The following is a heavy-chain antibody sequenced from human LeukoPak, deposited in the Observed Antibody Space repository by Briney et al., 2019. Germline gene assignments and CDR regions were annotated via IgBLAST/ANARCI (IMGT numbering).Heavy chain of an antibody. CDR2: IYHSGST. D-gene: IGHD3-22*01. Sequence: SETLSLTCAVSGYSISSGYYWGWIRPPPGKGLEWIGGIYHSGSTYYDPSLKSRVTISVDTSKNQFSLKLSSVTAADTAVYYCARHLYDSSGYYPYYFDYWGQGTLVTVSS. CDR1: GYSISSGYY. J-gene: IGHJ4*02. V-gene: IGHV4-38-2*01. CDR3: ARHLYDSSGYYPYYFDY.